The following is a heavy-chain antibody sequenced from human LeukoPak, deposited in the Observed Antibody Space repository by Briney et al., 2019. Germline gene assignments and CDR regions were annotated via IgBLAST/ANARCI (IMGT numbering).Heavy chain of an antibody. J-gene: IGHJ4*02. CDR1: GFTFASYAI. CDR3: ARGGDILTGRNDY. V-gene: IGHV4-4*01. Sequence: GSLRLSCAASGFTFASYAIIWVRQPPGKGLEWIGEIYHSGSTNYNPSLKSRVTISVDTSKNQFSLKLTSVTAADTAVYFCARGGDILTGRNDYWGQGTLVTVSS. CDR2: IYHSGST. D-gene: IGHD3-9*01.